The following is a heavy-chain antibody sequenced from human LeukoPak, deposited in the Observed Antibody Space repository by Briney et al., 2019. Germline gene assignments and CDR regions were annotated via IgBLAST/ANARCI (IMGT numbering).Heavy chain of an antibody. D-gene: IGHD3-10*01. J-gene: IGHJ4*02. Sequence: SGGSLRLSCAASGFIFNSYAMNWVRQAPGKGLEWVANIKQDGSEKYYVDSVKGRFTISRDNAKNSLYLQMNSLRAEDTAVYYCARMYYYGSGAWFDYWGQGTLVTVSS. V-gene: IGHV3-7*01. CDR2: IKQDGSEK. CDR3: ARMYYYGSGAWFDY. CDR1: GFIFNSYA.